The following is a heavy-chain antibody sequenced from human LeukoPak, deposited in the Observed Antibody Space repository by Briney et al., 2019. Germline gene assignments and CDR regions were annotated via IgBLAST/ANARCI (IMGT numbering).Heavy chain of an antibody. CDR1: GYTFTDYY. D-gene: IGHD1-26*01. CDR2: INPNSGGT. V-gene: IGHV1-2*02. CDR3: ARDDELLLDY. J-gene: IGHJ4*02. Sequence: VASVKVSCKASGYTFTDYYMHWVRQAPGQGLEWKGWINPNSGGTNYAQKFQGRVTLTRDTSISTAYMELSRLRSDDTAVYYCARDDELLLDYWGQGTLVTVSS.